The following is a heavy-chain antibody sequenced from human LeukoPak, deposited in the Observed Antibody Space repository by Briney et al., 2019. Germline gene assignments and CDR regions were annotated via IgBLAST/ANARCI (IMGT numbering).Heavy chain of an antibody. D-gene: IGHD6-19*01. CDR2: IYYSGST. Sequence: SETLSLTCTVSGGSVSSGSHYWSWIRQPPGKGLEWIGYIYYSGSTNYNPSLKSRVTISVDMSKNQFSLKLSSVTAADTAVYYCARALRGGAVAAYLDYWGQGTLVTVSS. CDR1: GGSVSSGSHY. CDR3: ARALRGGAVAAYLDY. V-gene: IGHV4-61*01. J-gene: IGHJ4*02.